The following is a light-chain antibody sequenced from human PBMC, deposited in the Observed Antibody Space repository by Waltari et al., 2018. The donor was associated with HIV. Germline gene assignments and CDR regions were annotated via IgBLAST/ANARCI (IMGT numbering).Light chain of an antibody. CDR2: EVS. CDR1: SSDVGGYNY. J-gene: IGLJ2*01. Sequence: QSALTPPASVSGSPGPSITISCTGTSSDVGGYNYVSWYQQHPGKAPKLMIYEVSNRPSGVSDRFSGSKSGNTASLTISGLQAADEGDYYCSSYTSSTILAFGEGTKLTVL. CDR3: SSYTSSTILA. V-gene: IGLV2-14*01.